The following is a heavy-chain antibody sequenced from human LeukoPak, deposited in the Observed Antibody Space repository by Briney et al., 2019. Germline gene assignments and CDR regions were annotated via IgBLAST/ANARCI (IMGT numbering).Heavy chain of an antibody. Sequence: ASVKVSCKASGYTFTGYYMHWVRQAPGQGLEWMGWINPNSGGTSYAQKFQGRVTMTRDTSTSTVYMELSSLRSEDTAVYYCARDWLAARPHWYFDLWGRGTLVTVSS. V-gene: IGHV1-2*02. CDR2: INPNSGGT. CDR3: ARDWLAARPHWYFDL. D-gene: IGHD6-6*01. J-gene: IGHJ2*01. CDR1: GYTFTGYY.